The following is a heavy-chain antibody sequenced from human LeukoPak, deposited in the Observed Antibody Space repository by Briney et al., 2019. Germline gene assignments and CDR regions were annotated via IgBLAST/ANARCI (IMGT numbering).Heavy chain of an antibody. Sequence: PSETLSLTCTVSGGSISSSSYYWGWIRQPPGKGLEWIGSIYYSGSTYYNPSLKSRVTISVDTSKNQFSLKLSSVTAADTAVYYCASSRLELRDYYYMDVWGKGTTVTVSS. CDR2: IYYSGST. D-gene: IGHD1-7*01. V-gene: IGHV4-39*01. J-gene: IGHJ6*03. CDR1: GGSISSSSYY. CDR3: ASSRLELRDYYYMDV.